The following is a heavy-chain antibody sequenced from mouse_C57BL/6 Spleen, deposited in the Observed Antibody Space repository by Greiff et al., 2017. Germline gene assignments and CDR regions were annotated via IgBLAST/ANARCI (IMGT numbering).Heavy chain of an antibody. CDR2: IYPGDGDT. CDR1: GYAFSSSW. CDR3: ARSGDWDRGDY. Sequence: VQLQESGPELVKPGASVKISCKASGYAFSSSWMNWVKQRPGKGLEWIGRIYPGDGDTNYNGKFKGKATLTADKSSSTAYMQLSSLTSEDSAVYFCARSGDWDRGDYWGQGTTLTVSS. V-gene: IGHV1-82*01. D-gene: IGHD4-1*01. J-gene: IGHJ2*01.